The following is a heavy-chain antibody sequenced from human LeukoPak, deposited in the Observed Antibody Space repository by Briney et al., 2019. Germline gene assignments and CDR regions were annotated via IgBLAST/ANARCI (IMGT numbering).Heavy chain of an antibody. J-gene: IGHJ5*02. CDR2: ITGDGSNT. Sequence: GGSLRLSCAASGFTVSSYLMHWVRQAPGKGLVWVSRITGDGSNTLYADSVQGRFTISRDNAKNTLYLQMNSLRAEDTAVYYCATDRGGWTTWGQGTLVTVSS. CDR1: GFTVSSYL. D-gene: IGHD3-10*01. CDR3: ATDRGGWTT. V-gene: IGHV3-74*01.